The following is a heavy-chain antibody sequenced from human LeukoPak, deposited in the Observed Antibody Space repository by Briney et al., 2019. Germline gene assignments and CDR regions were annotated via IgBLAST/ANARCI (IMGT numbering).Heavy chain of an antibody. Sequence: SETLSLTCTVSGASITNFYWSWVRRPPGKGLEWIGYIYPSGTTNYNPSLQSRVTMSLDTSKNQLSLRLSSVTAADTAVYFCASLKVSVVLGAISYYMDVWGKGTTVTDSS. V-gene: IGHV4-4*09. D-gene: IGHD4/OR15-4a*01. J-gene: IGHJ6*03. CDR2: IYPSGTT. CDR3: ASLKVSVVLGAISYYMDV. CDR1: GASITNFY.